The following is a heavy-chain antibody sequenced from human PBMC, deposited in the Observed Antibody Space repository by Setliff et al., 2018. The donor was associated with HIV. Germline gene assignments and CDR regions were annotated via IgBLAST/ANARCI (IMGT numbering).Heavy chain of an antibody. V-gene: IGHV4-34*01. Sequence: ETLSLTCAVYGGSFSGYYWSWIRQPPGKGLEWIGEINHSGSTNYNPSLKSRVTVSLDTSRNQFSLRLTSVTAADTAVYFCAREPDYWSQGQWSPSPQ. J-gene: IGHJ4*02. CDR3: AREPDY. CDR2: INHSGST. CDR1: GGSFSGYY.